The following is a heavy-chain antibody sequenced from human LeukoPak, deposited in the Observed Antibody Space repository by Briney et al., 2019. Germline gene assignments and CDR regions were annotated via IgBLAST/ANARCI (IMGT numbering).Heavy chain of an antibody. V-gene: IGHV3-30*18. D-gene: IGHD2-21*01. CDR1: GFTFSSYG. CDR2: ISYDGSNK. Sequence: GGSLRLSCAASGFTFSSYGMHWVRQAPGKGLEWVAVISYDGSNKYYADSVKGRFTISRDNSKNTLYLQMNSLRAEDTAVYYCAKDFRSGIVVALDYWGQGTLVTVSS. J-gene: IGHJ4*02. CDR3: AKDFRSGIVVALDY.